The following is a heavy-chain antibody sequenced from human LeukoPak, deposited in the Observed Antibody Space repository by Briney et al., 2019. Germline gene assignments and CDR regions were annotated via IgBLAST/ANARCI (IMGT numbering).Heavy chain of an antibody. CDR2: IYTSGST. V-gene: IGHV4-4*07. CDR3: ARQVREYYYDSSGYIDY. J-gene: IGHJ4*02. Sequence: KPSETLSLTCTVSGGSISSYYWSWLRQPAGKGLEWIGRIYTSGSTNYDPSLKSRVTMSVDTSKNQFSLKLSSVTAADTAVYYCARQVREYYYDSSGYIDYWGQGTLVTVSS. CDR1: GGSISSYY. D-gene: IGHD3-22*01.